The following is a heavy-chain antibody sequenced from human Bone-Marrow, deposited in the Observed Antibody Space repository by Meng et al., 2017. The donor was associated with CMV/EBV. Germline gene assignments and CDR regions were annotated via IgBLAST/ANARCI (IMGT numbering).Heavy chain of an antibody. V-gene: IGHV4-61*01. CDR1: GGSVSSGSYY. Sequence: GSLRLSCTVSGGSVSSGSYYWSWIRQPPGKGLEWIGYIYYSGSTNYNPSLKRRVSISVDTSNNQFSLKLTSVTAADTAVYYCARFDYALYWGQGTLVTVSS. D-gene: IGHD4-17*01. CDR3: ARFDYALY. J-gene: IGHJ4*02. CDR2: IYYSGST.